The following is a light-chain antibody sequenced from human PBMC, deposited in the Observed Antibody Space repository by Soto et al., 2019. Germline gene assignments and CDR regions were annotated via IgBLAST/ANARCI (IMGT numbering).Light chain of an antibody. CDR2: AAS. J-gene: IGKJ1*01. Sequence: DIQMTQSPSSLSASVGDRVTITCRASQGIRDALGWYQQKPGKAPKRLIYAASSLQSGVPSRFSGSVSCTEFSLAISSLQPEDVATYWRRQHNSYPQTYVQGTKVEIK. V-gene: IGKV1-17*01. CDR1: QGIRDA. CDR3: RQHNSYPQT.